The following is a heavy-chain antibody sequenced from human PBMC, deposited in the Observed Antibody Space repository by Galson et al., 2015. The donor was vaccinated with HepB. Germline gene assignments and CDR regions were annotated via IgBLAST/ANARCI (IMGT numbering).Heavy chain of an antibody. V-gene: IGHV3-23*01. Sequence: SLRLSCAASGFTFSSYATSWVRQAPGKGLEWVSGISGGGGSTFYADSVKGRFTISRDNSKNTLYLQMNSLRAEDTAVYYCAKYTSSWTTDAFDIWGQGTMVTVSS. D-gene: IGHD6-13*01. CDR1: GFTFSSYA. CDR3: AKYTSSWTTDAFDI. CDR2: ISGGGGST. J-gene: IGHJ3*02.